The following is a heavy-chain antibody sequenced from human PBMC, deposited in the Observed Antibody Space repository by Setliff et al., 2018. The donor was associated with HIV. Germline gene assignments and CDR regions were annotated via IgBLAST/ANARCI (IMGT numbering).Heavy chain of an antibody. CDR1: GYSFSSYW. CDR3: ARGRRAVFFDS. V-gene: IGHV5-51*01. J-gene: IGHJ4*02. Sequence: PGESLKISCKSSGYSFSSYWIGWVRQMPGKGLEWMGIIYPGDSDTRYSPSFQGQATISADKSISTAYLQWSSLKASDTAIYYCARGRRAVFFDSWGQGTLVTVSS. D-gene: IGHD3-10*01. CDR2: IYPGDSDT.